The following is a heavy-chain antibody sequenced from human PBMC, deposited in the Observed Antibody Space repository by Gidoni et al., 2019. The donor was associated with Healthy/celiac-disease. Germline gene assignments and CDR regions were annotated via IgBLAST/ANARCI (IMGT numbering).Heavy chain of an antibody. D-gene: IGHD5-12*01. CDR1: GFTFSSYA. V-gene: IGHV3-23*01. CDR2: ISGSGGST. CDR3: AKLSVDIVATGDFDY. J-gene: IGHJ4*02. Sequence: EVQLLESGGGLVQPGGSLRLSCAASGFTFSSYARSWVRQAPGKGLEWVSAISGSGGSTYYADSVKGRFTISRDNSKNTLYLQRNSLRAEDTAVYYCAKLSVDIVATGDFDYWGQGTLVTVSS.